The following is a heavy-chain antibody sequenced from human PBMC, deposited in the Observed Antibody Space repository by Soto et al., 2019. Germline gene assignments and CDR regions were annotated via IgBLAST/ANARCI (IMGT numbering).Heavy chain of an antibody. CDR3: TTNDAFDI. J-gene: IGHJ3*02. CDR2: IKTKTDVGTT. V-gene: IGHV3-15*01. Sequence: EVQLVESGGGLVKPGGSLRLSCAASGFIFSNAWMTWVRQAPGKGLEWVGRIKTKTDVGTTDYAAPVKGRFTISRDDSKNTLYLQMNSLKTEDTAVYYCTTNDAFDIWGQGTMVTVSS. CDR1: GFIFSNAW.